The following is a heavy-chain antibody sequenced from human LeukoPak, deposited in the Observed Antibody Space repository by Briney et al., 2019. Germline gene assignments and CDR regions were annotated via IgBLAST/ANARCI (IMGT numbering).Heavy chain of an antibody. CDR2: INPSGGST. D-gene: IGHD3-10*01. V-gene: IGHV1-46*01. J-gene: IGHJ6*03. Sequence: GASVKVSCKASGYTFTSYYIHWVRQAPGQGLEWMGLINPSGGSTNYAQKFQGRVTMTRDTSTSTVYVELSSLRSEDTAVYYCGRGPRITVVRGGQWYYYMDVWGKGTTVTISS. CDR1: GYTFTSYY. CDR3: GRGPRITVVRGGQWYYYMDV.